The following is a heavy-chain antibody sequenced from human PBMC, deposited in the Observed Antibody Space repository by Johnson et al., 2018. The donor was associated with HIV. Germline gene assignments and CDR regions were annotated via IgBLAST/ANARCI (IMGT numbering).Heavy chain of an antibody. CDR3: ARDGNDGSPGNDAFDI. Sequence: QMLLVESGGGLVKPGGSLRLSCAASGFTFSSYAMHWVRQAPGKGLEGVAVISYDGSNKYYADSVKGRFTISRDNSKNTLYLQMNSLRAEHTALYYCARDGNDGSPGNDAFDIWGQGTMVTVSS. J-gene: IGHJ3*02. CDR2: ISYDGSNK. V-gene: IGHV3-30*04. CDR1: GFTFSSYA. D-gene: IGHD1-14*01.